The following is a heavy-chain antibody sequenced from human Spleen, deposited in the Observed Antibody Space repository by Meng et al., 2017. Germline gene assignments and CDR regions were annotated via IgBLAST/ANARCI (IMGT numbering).Heavy chain of an antibody. Sequence: SVMVSCKASGGSFSSYAISWVRQAPGQGLEWMGGIIPSFDTGNYAKKFQGRVTITTDESTSTAYMELSSLRSEDTAVYYCARDRYSSGWYERFLTWYFDLWGHGTLVTVSS. V-gene: IGHV1-69*05. CDR3: ARDRYSSGWYERFLTWYFDL. CDR2: IIPSFDTG. CDR1: GGSFSSYA. D-gene: IGHD6-19*01. J-gene: IGHJ2*01.